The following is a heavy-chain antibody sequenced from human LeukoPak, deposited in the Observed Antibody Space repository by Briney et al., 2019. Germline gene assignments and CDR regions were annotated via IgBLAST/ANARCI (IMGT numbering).Heavy chain of an antibody. CDR1: GFTFSSYW. Sequence: GGSLRLSCAASGFTFSSYWMSWVRQAPGKGLEWVANIKQDGSEKYYVDSVKGRFTISRDNAKNSLYLQMNSLRAEDMAVYYCAREGYSSSWLKAAFIPTNWFDPWGQGTLVTVSS. CDR2: IKQDGSEK. J-gene: IGHJ5*02. D-gene: IGHD6-13*01. V-gene: IGHV3-7*01. CDR3: AREGYSSSWLKAAFIPTNWFDP.